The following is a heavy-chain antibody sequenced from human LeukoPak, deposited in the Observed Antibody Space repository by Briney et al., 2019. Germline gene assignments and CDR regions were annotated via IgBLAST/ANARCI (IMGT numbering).Heavy chain of an antibody. V-gene: IGHV3-11*04. Sequence: PGGSLRLSCAASGFTFSDYYLGWIRPGPGEGLERVSYISTIGNSIYYADSVKGRFTISRDNAKNSQYLQMNRLRAEDTAVYYCARDPSAHFDYWGQGTLVTVSS. J-gene: IGHJ4*02. CDR3: ARDPSAHFDY. CDR2: ISTIGNSI. CDR1: GFTFSDYY.